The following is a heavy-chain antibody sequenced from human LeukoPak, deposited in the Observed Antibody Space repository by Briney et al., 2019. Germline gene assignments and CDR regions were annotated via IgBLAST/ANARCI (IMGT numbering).Heavy chain of an antibody. J-gene: IGHJ4*02. D-gene: IGHD2-2*02. CDR2: INHSGST. CDR1: GGSFSGYY. CDR3: ARRHFTYCSSTSCYSGDDFDY. V-gene: IGHV4-34*01. Sequence: PSETLSLTCAVYGGSFSGYYWSWIRQPPGKGLEWIGEINHSGSTNYNPSLKSRVTISVDTSKNQFSLKLSSVTAADTAVYYCARRHFTYCSSTSCYSGDDFDYWGQGTLATVSS.